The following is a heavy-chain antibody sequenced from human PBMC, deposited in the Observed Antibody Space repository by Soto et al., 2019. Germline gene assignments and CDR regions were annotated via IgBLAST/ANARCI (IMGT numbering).Heavy chain of an antibody. V-gene: IGHV4-39*01. CDR3: ARARFTLVRIDY. Sequence: SETLSLTCTVSGDSITSSSYYWDWIRQPPGKGLEWIGSISNSGNTYYTPSLKNRVTISVDTSKNQFSLKLSSVTASDTAVYYCARARFTLVRIDYWGQGTLVTVSS. CDR2: ISNSGNT. D-gene: IGHD3-9*01. CDR1: GDSITSSSYY. J-gene: IGHJ4*02.